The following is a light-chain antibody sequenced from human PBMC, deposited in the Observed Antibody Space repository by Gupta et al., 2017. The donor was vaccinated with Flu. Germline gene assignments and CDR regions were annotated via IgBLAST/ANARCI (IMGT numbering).Light chain of an antibody. CDR2: KAS. Sequence: DIQMTQSPSTLSASVGGRITITCRASQSINTWLAWYQQKPGKAPKVLIYKASSLESGVPSRFSGSGAGTEFTLTISSLQPDDSATYYCQQYHSSPETFGQGTKVEIK. CDR1: QSINTW. V-gene: IGKV1-5*03. CDR3: QQYHSSPET. J-gene: IGKJ1*01.